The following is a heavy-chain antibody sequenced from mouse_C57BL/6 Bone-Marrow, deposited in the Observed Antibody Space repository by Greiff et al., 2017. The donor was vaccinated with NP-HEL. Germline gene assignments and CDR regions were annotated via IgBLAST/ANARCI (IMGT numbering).Heavy chain of an antibody. J-gene: IGHJ3*01. V-gene: IGHV14-2*01. CDR1: GFNIKDYY. D-gene: IGHD1-1*01. Sequence: EVKLQESGAELVKPGASVKLSCTASGFNIKDYYMHWVKQRTEQGLEWIGRIDPEDGETKYAPKFQGKATITADTSSNTAYLQLSSLTSEDTAVYYGARGSGYGSSYRFAYWGQGTLVTVSA. CDR2: IDPEDGET. CDR3: ARGSGYGSSYRFAY.